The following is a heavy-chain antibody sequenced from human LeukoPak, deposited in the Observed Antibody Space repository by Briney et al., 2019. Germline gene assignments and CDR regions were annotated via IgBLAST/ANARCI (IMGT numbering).Heavy chain of an antibody. V-gene: IGHV4-34*01. J-gene: IGHJ4*02. D-gene: IGHD6-13*01. CDR1: GGSFSGYY. CDR2: INHSGST. CDR3: ARGVGVYSSSWYPRYYFDY. Sequence: SETLSLTCAVYGGSFSGYYWSWLRQPPGKGLEWIGEINHSGSTNYNPSLKSRVTISVDTSKNQFSLKLSSVTAADTAVYYCARGVGVYSSSWYPRYYFDYWGQGTLVTVSS.